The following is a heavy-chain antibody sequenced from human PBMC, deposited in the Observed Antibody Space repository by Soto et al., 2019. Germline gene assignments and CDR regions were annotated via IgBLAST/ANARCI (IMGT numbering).Heavy chain of an antibody. V-gene: IGHV3-21*01. CDR2: ISSSSSYI. CDR3: ARGLDVRVGATDY. Sequence: GGSLRLSCAASGFTFSSYSMNWVRQAPGKGLEWVSSISSSSSYIYYADSVKGRFTISRDNAKNSLYLQMNSLRAEDMAVYYCARGLDVRVGATDYWGQGTLVTVSS. D-gene: IGHD1-26*01. CDR1: GFTFSSYS. J-gene: IGHJ4*02.